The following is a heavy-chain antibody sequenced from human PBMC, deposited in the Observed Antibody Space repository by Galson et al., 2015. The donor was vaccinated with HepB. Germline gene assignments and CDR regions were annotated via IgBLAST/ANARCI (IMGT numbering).Heavy chain of an antibody. CDR2: IYYSGST. J-gene: IGHJ4*02. V-gene: IGHV4-59*08. CDR3: ARQNSRYYYDSSGYFDY. CDR1: GGSISSYY. D-gene: IGHD3-22*01. Sequence: SETLSLTCTVSGGSISSYYWSWIRQPPGKGLEWIGYIYYSGSTNYNPSLKSRVTISVDTSKNQFSLKLSSVTAADTAVYYCARQNSRYYYDSSGYFDYWGQGTLVTVSS.